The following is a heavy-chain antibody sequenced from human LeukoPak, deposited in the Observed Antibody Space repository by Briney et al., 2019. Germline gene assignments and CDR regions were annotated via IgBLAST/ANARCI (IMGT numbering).Heavy chain of an antibody. CDR3: ARDRRPFGELLSPFDY. D-gene: IGHD3-10*01. J-gene: IGHJ4*02. CDR2: ISAYNGNT. V-gene: IGHV1-18*01. Sequence: GASVKVSCKASGYTFTSYGISWVRQAPGQGLEWMGWISAYNGNTNYAQKLQGRVTMTTDTSTSTAYMELRSLRSDDTAVYYCARDRRPFGELLSPFDYWGQGTLVTVSS. CDR1: GYTFTSYG.